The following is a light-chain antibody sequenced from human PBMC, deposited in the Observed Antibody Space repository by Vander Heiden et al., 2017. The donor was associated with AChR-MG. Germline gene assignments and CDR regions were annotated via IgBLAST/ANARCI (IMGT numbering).Light chain of an antibody. CDR1: QSVSSY. J-gene: IGKJ2*01. CDR2: GAS. Sequence: EVVLTQSPGPLSLSPEERAPLSCTASQSVSSYLVGYQQKQGQAPRLLIYGASSRATGIPDRFSGSGCGTDFTLTISRLEPEDVAVYYCQQHGSSPPYTFGQGTKLEIK. V-gene: IGKV3-20*01. CDR3: QQHGSSPPYT.